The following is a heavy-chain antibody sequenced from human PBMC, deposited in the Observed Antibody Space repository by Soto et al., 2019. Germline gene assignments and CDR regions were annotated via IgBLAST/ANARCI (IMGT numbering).Heavy chain of an antibody. Sequence: GGSLRLSCAASGFTFSSYAMSWVRQAPGKGLEWVSAISGSGGSTYYADSVKGRFTISRDNSKNTLYLQMNSLRAEDTAVYYWATGQGVGLGVVMKGNYYYYYGMDVWGQGTTVTVSS. CDR2: ISGSGGST. D-gene: IGHD3-3*01. V-gene: IGHV3-23*01. CDR1: GFTFSSYA. CDR3: ATGQGVGLGVVMKGNYYYYYGMDV. J-gene: IGHJ6*02.